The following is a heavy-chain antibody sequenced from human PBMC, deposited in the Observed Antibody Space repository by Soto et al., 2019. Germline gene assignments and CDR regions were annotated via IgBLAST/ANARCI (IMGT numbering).Heavy chain of an antibody. J-gene: IGHJ4*02. D-gene: IGHD3-22*01. CDR1: GYTFTSYG. CDR2: ISAYNGNT. CDR3: ASVFKSNDYDSSGYIPPFDY. Sequence: GASVKVSCKASGYTFTSYGISWVRQAPGQGLEWMGWISAYNGNTNYAQKLQGRVTMTTDTSTDTAYMELRSLRSDDTAVYYCASVFKSNDYDSSGYIPPFDYWGQGTLVTVSS. V-gene: IGHV1-18*01.